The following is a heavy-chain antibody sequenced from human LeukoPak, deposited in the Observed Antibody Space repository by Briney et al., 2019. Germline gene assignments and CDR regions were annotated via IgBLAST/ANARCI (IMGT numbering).Heavy chain of an antibody. CDR3: ARDSVVTAGGAFDI. J-gene: IGHJ3*02. CDR2: IDPSDSYI. V-gene: IGHV5-10-1*01. CDR1: GYRFTSYW. D-gene: IGHD4-23*01. Sequence: GESLKISCKGSGYRFTSYWISWVRQMPGKGLEWLGSIDPSDSYIKYSPSFQGHVTISADKSICTAYLRWSSLEASETAMYYCARDSVVTAGGAFDIWGQGTMVTVSS.